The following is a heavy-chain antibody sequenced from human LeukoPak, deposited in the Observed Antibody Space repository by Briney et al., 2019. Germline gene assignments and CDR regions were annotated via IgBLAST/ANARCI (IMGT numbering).Heavy chain of an antibody. V-gene: IGHV3-7*01. CDR3: ARDSSCYDY. CDR2: MNQDGSEK. Sequence: GGSLRLSCAASGFTFSSYWMRWVRQAPGKGLEWVANMNQDGSEKYYVDSVKGRFTISRDNAKNSLYLQMNSLRAEDTAVYYCARDSSCYDYWGQGTLVTVSS. D-gene: IGHD2-2*01. CDR1: GFTFSSYW. J-gene: IGHJ4*02.